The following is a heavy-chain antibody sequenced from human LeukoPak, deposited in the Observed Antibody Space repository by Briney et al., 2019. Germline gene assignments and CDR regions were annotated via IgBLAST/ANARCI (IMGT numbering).Heavy chain of an antibody. CDR3: ARDASGYDP. CDR1: GYTFTNYY. J-gene: IGHJ5*02. D-gene: IGHD5-12*01. Sequence: ASVKVSCKASGYTFTNYYMHWVRQAPGQGLEWMGWINPNSGVTNYAQKFQGRVTMTRDTSINTVYMELSSLRSDDTAVYYCARDASGYDPWGQGTLVTVSS. V-gene: IGHV1-2*02. CDR2: INPNSGVT.